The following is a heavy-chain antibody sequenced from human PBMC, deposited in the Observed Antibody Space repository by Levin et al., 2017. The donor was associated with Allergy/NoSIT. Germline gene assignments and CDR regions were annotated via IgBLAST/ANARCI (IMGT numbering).Heavy chain of an antibody. J-gene: IGHJ4*02. V-gene: IGHV4-34*01. Sequence: SETLSLTCAVYGGSFSGYYWSWIRQPPGKGLEWIGEINHSGSTNYNPSLKSRVTISLDTSKNQFSLKLSSVTAADTAVYYCARAAGGGYYYGSGSLLARKYFDYWGQGTLVTVSS. D-gene: IGHD3-10*01. CDR2: INHSGST. CDR3: ARAAGGGYYYGSGSLLARKYFDY. CDR1: GGSFSGYY.